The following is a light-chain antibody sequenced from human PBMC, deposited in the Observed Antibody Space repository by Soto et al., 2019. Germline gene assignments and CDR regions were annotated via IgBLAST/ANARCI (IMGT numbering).Light chain of an antibody. Sequence: EIVMTQSPATLSVSPGERATLSCRASQNIYSNLAWYQQKPGQAPRLLIYAASTRATGIPARFSGSGSGTGFTLTISSLQSEDVAVYHCQQYNNWPPWTFGQGTKVEIK. V-gene: IGKV3-15*01. J-gene: IGKJ1*01. CDR2: AAS. CDR3: QQYNNWPPWT. CDR1: QNIYSN.